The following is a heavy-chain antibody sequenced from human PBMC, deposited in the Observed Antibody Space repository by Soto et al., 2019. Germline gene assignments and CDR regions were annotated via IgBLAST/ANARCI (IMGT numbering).Heavy chain of an antibody. CDR2: IIPIFGTA. Sequence: QVQLVQSGAEVKKPGSSVKVSCKASGGTFSSYAISWVRQAPGQGLEWMGGIIPIFGTANYAQKVQGRVTITADESTSTAYMELSSLRPEDTAVYYCARSITGTVSYYYGMDVWGQGTTVTVSS. CDR1: GGTFSSYA. V-gene: IGHV1-69*12. D-gene: IGHD1-20*01. CDR3: ARSITGTVSYYYGMDV. J-gene: IGHJ6*02.